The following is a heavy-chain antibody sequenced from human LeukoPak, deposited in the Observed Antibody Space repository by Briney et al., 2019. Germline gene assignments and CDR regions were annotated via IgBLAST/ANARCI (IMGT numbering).Heavy chain of an antibody. V-gene: IGHV4-30-4*08. J-gene: IGHJ4*02. CDR3: ARADYDILTGYGLLLRPFDY. CDR1: GGSISSGGYY. D-gene: IGHD3-9*01. CDR2: IYYSGST. Sequence: SETLSLTCTVSGGSISSGGYYWSWIRQHPGKGLEWIGYIYYSGSTYYNPSLKSRVTISVDTSKNQFSLKLSSVTAADTAVYYCARADYDILTGYGLLLRPFDYWGQGTLVTVSS.